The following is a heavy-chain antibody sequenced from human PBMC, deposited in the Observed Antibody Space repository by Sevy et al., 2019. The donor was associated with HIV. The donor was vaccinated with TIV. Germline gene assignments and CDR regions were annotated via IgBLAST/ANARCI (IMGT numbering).Heavy chain of an antibody. V-gene: IGHV4-31*03. D-gene: IGHD3-10*01. CDR2: IYYSGST. CDR3: ARRSYYGSGSYPFDY. Sequence: SETLSLTCTVSGGSISSGGYYWSWIRQHPGKGLEWIGYIYYSGSTYYNPSLKSRVTISVDTSKNQFSLKLSSVTAADMAVYYCARRSYYGSGSYPFDYWGQGTLVTVSS. J-gene: IGHJ4*02. CDR1: GGSISSGGYY.